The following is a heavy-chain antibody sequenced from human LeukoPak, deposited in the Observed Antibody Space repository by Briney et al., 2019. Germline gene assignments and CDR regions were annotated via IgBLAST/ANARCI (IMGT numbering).Heavy chain of an antibody. V-gene: IGHV4-4*07. CDR3: ARDRMVRGVSRSFDP. J-gene: IGHJ5*02. CDR1: GGSISSYY. CDR2: IYTSGST. D-gene: IGHD3-10*01. Sequence: SETLSLTCTVSGGSISSYYWSWIRQPAGKGLEWIGRIYTSGSTNYNPSLKSRVTMSVDTSKNQFSLKLSSVTAADTAVYYCARDRMVRGVSRSFDPWGQGTLVTVSS.